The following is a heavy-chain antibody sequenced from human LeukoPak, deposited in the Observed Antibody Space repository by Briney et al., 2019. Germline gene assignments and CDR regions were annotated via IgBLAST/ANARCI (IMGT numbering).Heavy chain of an antibody. CDR1: GGSISSRSYY. V-gene: IGHV4-39*01. CDR3: ARQGYSYGFYSYYFDY. Sequence: SETLSLTCTVSGGSISSRSYYWGWIRQPPGKGLEWIGSIYYSGSTYYNPSLKSRVTISVDTSKNQFSLKLSSVTAADTAVYYCARQGYSYGFYSYYFDYWGQGTLVTVSS. J-gene: IGHJ4*02. CDR2: IYYSGST. D-gene: IGHD5-18*01.